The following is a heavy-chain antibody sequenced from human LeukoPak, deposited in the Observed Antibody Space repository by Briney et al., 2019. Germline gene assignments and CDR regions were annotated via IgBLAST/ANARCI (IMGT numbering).Heavy chain of an antibody. D-gene: IGHD5-24*01. Sequence: SETLSLTCTVSGGSISSYYWSWIRQPPGKGLEWIGYIYYSGSTNYNPSLKSRVTISVDTSKNQFSLKLSSVTAADTAVYYCARIRVEMATIFPYMDVWGKGTTVTVPS. CDR1: GGSISSYY. J-gene: IGHJ6*03. CDR2: IYYSGST. V-gene: IGHV4-59*01. CDR3: ARIRVEMATIFPYMDV.